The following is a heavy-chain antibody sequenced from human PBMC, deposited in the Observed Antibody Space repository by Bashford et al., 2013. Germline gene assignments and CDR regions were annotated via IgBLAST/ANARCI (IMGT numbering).Heavy chain of an antibody. J-gene: IGHJ4*02. CDR2: MNPNSGNT. V-gene: IGHV1-8*01. CDR1: GXTFSSYE. CDR3: VRQDNFGAGSYYYFDS. Sequence: VASVKVSCKASGXTFSSYEINWVRQATGQGLEWMGWMNPNSGNTGYAQKFQGRVTLTRNTSISTAYMEVSSLTSEDTAVYYCVRQDNFGAGSYYYFDSWGQGTQVTVSS. D-gene: IGHD3-10*01.